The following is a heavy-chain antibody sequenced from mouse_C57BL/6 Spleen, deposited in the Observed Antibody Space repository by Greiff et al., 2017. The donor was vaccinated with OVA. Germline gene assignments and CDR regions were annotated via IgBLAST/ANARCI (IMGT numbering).Heavy chain of an antibody. Sequence: DVKLVESGGDLVKPGGSLKLSCAASGFTFSSYGMSWVRQTPDKRLEWVATISSGGSYTYYPDSVKGRFTISRDNAKNTLYLQMSSLKSEDTAMYYCARQIYYYGSSYEGWYFDVWGTGTTVTVSS. J-gene: IGHJ1*03. CDR2: ISSGGSYT. CDR3: ARQIYYYGSSYEGWYFDV. D-gene: IGHD1-1*01. CDR1: GFTFSSYG. V-gene: IGHV5-6*02.